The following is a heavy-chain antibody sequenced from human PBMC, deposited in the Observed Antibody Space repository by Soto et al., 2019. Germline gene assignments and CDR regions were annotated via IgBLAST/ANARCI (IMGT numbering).Heavy chain of an antibody. J-gene: IGHJ4*02. Sequence: ASVKVSCKASGYTFTSYPMHWVRQAPGQGLEWMGWINAGNGNTNYAQKLQGRVTMTTDTSTSTAYMELRSLRSDDTAVYYCARDLFCDSSGYYYWSGDYWGQGTLVTVSS. D-gene: IGHD3-22*01. V-gene: IGHV1-18*01. CDR3: ARDLFCDSSGYYYWSGDY. CDR2: INAGNGNT. CDR1: GYTFTSYP.